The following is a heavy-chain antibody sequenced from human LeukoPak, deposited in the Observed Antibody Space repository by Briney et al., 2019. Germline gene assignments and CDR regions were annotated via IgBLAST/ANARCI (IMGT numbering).Heavy chain of an antibody. D-gene: IGHD5-18*01. CDR1: GYTFTGYY. CDR3: ARSPYSYGFTSDY. CDR2: INPNSGGA. Sequence: ASVKVSCKASGYTFTGYYMHWVRQAPGQGLEWMGRINPNSGGANYAQKFQGRVTMTRDTSISTAYMELSRLRSDDTAVYYCARSPYSYGFTSDYWGQGTLVTASS. J-gene: IGHJ4*02. V-gene: IGHV1-2*06.